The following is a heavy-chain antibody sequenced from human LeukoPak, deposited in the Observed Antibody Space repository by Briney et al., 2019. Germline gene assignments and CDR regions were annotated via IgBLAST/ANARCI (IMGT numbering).Heavy chain of an antibody. V-gene: IGHV3-23*01. D-gene: IGHD3-22*01. CDR1: GFTFSSYA. CDR2: ISGSGGST. Sequence: PGGSLRLSCAASGFTFSSYAMSWVRQAPGKGLEWVSAISGSGGSTYYADSVKGRFTISRDNSKNTLYLQMNSLRAEDTAVYYCAKVPPPYYYDSSGYTRGDYWGQGTLVTVSS. J-gene: IGHJ4*02. CDR3: AKVPPPYYYDSSGYTRGDY.